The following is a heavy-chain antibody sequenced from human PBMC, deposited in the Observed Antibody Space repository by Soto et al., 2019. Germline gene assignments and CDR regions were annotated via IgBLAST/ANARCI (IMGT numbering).Heavy chain of an antibody. CDR2: IYSTSTYI. CDR1: GFTFSTYT. Sequence: GGSLRLSCAASGFTFSTYTMNWVRQAPGKGLECVPSIYSTSTYIYYIDSVKGRFSISRDNARNSLYLQMNSLRAEDTAVYYCARDHYFGSGSYGLDYWGPGTLVTVSS. D-gene: IGHD3-10*01. V-gene: IGHV3-21*01. CDR3: ARDHYFGSGSYGLDY. J-gene: IGHJ4*02.